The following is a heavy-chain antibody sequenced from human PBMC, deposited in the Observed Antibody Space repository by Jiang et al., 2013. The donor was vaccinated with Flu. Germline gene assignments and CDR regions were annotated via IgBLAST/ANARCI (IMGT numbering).Heavy chain of an antibody. CDR2: INHSGST. CDR3: ARVYDIAVAGNGPGFDY. CDR1: GGSFSGYY. D-gene: IGHD6-19*01. J-gene: IGHJ4*02. V-gene: IGHV4-34*01. Sequence: LLKPSETLSLTCAVYGGSFSGYYWTWIRQPPGKGLEWIGEINHSGSTNYNPSLKSRVTISVDTSKNQFSLKLSSVTTADTAVYYCARVYDIAVAGNGPGFDYWGQGTLVTVSS.